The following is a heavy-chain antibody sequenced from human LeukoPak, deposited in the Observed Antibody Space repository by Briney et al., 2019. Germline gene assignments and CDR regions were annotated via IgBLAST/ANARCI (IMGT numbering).Heavy chain of an antibody. D-gene: IGHD2-15*01. CDR3: AKSGLNRFDY. CDR2: ISGRDGST. Sequence: GGSLRLSCAASGFTFNTYGMNWVRQAPGKGLEWVSGISGRDGSTYYADSVRGRFTISRDNSKNTLYLQMNSLRAEDTAIYYCAKSGLNRFDYWGQGTLVTVSS. V-gene: IGHV3-23*01. CDR1: GFTFNTYG. J-gene: IGHJ4*02.